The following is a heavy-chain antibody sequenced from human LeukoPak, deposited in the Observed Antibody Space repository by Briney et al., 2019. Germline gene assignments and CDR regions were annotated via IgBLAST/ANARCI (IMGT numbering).Heavy chain of an antibody. D-gene: IGHD3-10*01. CDR3: ARDPGDMVIWFEELFLQPPNQFDY. Sequence: PGGSLRLSCAASGFTFSSYEMNWVRQAPGKGLEWVSYISSSGSTIYYADSVKGRFTISRDNAKNSLYLQMNSLRAEDTAVYYCARDPGDMVIWFEELFLQPPNQFDYWGQGTLVTVSS. CDR1: GFTFSSYE. J-gene: IGHJ4*02. CDR2: ISSSGSTI. V-gene: IGHV3-48*03.